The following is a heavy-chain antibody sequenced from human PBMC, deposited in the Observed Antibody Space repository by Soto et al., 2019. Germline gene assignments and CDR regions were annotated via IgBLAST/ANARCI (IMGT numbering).Heavy chain of an antibody. J-gene: IGHJ5*01. CDR1: GFTFSSYA. D-gene: IGHD2-2*01. CDR2: ISGSGGST. V-gene: IGHV3-23*01. CDR3: AKDVRGYCSSTSCSPNWFDY. Sequence: PGGSLRLSCAASGFTFSSYAMSWVRQAPGKGLEWVSAISGSGGSTYYADSVKGRFTISRDNSKNTLYLQMNSLRAEDTAVYYCAKDVRGYCSSTSCSPNWFDYWGQGTLVTVSS.